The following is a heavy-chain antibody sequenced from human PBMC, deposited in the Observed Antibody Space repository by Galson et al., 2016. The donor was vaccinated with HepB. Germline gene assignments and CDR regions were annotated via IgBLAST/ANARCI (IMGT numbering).Heavy chain of an antibody. Sequence: SLRLSCAGSGFTFEDHTMHWVRQVPGTGLEWVSGLSCTSNFTGYADSVKGRFSISRDNAKNSLYLQMNNLRPEDLALYYFAKGALVAWGKGTLVIVS. CDR1: GFTFEDHT. CDR2: LSCTSNFT. CDR3: AKGALVA. D-gene: IGHD4/OR15-4a*01. J-gene: IGHJ5*02. V-gene: IGHV3-9*03.